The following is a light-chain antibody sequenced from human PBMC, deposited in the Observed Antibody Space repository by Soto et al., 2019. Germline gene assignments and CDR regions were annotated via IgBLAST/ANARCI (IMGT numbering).Light chain of an antibody. V-gene: IGKV3-20*01. J-gene: IGKJ4*01. CDR3: QQFSSYPLT. CDR2: GTS. Sequence: EIVLTQSPATLSLSPGKRATLSCRASQSVNINLAWYQQKPGQAPRLLIYGTSTRATGVPDRFSGGGSGTDFTLTISRLEPEDFAVYYCQQFSSYPLTFGGGTKVDIK. CDR1: QSVNIN.